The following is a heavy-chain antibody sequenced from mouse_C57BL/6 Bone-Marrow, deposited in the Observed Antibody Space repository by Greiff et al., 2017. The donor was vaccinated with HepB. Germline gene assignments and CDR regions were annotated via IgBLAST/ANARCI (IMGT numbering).Heavy chain of an antibody. CDR2: IDPEDGET. V-gene: IGHV14-2*01. CDR3: ASITTGSYYYAMDY. Sequence: EVKLMESGAELVKPGASVKLSCTASGFNIKDYYMHWVKQRTEQGLEWIGRIDPEDGETKYAPKFQGKATITADTSSNTAYLQLSSLTSEDTAVYYCASITTGSYYYAMDYWGQGTSVTVSS. CDR1: GFNIKDYY. J-gene: IGHJ4*01. D-gene: IGHD1-1*01.